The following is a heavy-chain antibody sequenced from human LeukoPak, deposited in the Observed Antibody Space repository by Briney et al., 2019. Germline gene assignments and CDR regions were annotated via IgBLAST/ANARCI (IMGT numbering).Heavy chain of an antibody. CDR3: AKGRKDFDTNLGPFDS. Sequence: SETLSLTCTVSADSISDYYRGWIRQPPGKGLEWIGYFYNSGRSTYNPSLKSRVTISADTSKNHFSLKLNSVTTADTAVYYCAKGRKDFDTNLGPFDSWGQGILVTVSS. CDR1: ADSISDYY. D-gene: IGHD3-9*01. CDR2: FYNSGRS. V-gene: IGHV4-59*01. J-gene: IGHJ4*02.